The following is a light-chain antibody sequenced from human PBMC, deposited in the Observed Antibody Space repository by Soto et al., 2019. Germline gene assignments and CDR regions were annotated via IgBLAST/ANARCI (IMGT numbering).Light chain of an antibody. CDR1: SGHRTYI. CDR3: ETWDSNSRV. Sequence: QPVLTQSSSASASLGSSVKLTCTLSSGHRTYIIAWHQQQPGKAPRYLMKLEGSGSYNKGSGVPDRFSGSSSGADRYLTISHLQSEDEGDYYCETWDSNSRVFGGGTQLTVL. CDR2: LEGSGSY. J-gene: IGLJ3*02. V-gene: IGLV4-60*03.